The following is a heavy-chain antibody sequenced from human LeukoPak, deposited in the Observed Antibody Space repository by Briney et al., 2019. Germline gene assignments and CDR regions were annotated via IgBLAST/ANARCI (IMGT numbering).Heavy chain of an antibody. CDR1: GGSISSYY. J-gene: IGHJ4*02. CDR2: IYYSGST. D-gene: IGHD3-3*01. Sequence: PSETLSLTCTVSGGSISSYYWSWIRQPPGKGLEWIGYIYYSGSTNYNPSLKSRVTISVDTSKNQFSLKLSSVTAADTAVYYCARAPLRYYDFWSGFPYFDYWGQGTLVTVSS. CDR3: ARAPLRYYDFWSGFPYFDY. V-gene: IGHV4-59*01.